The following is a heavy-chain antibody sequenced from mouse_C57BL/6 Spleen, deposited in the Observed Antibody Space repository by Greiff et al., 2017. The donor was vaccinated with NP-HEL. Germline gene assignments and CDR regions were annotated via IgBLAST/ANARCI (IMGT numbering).Heavy chain of an antibody. CDR3: ARPTTVVDYYAMDY. J-gene: IGHJ4*01. CDR1: GFTFSSYG. CDR2: ISSGGSYT. D-gene: IGHD1-1*01. Sequence: EVQLVESGGDLVKPGGSLKLSCAASGFTFSSYGMSWVRQTPDKRLEWVATISSGGSYTYYPDSVKGRFTISRDNAKNTLYLQMSSLKSEDTAMYYCARPTTVVDYYAMDYWGQGTSVTVSS. V-gene: IGHV5-6*01.